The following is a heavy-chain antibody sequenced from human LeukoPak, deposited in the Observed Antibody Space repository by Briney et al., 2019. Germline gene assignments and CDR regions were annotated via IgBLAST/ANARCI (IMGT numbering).Heavy chain of an antibody. Sequence: PSETLSLTCTVSGGSISSYYWSWIRQPPGKGLEWIGYIYYSGSTNYNPSLKSRVTISVDTSKNQFSLKLSSVTAADTAVYYCARDSTTYYYGSGSYWPPYYFDYWGQGTLVTVSS. CDR2: IYYSGST. CDR3: ARDSTTYYYGSGSYWPPYYFDY. CDR1: GGSISSYY. J-gene: IGHJ4*02. D-gene: IGHD3-10*01. V-gene: IGHV4-59*01.